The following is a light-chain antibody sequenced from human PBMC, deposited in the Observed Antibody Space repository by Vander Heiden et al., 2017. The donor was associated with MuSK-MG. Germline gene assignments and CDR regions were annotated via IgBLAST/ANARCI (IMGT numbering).Light chain of an antibody. J-gene: IGLJ2*01. CDR2: QDS. CDR3: QAWDSSTAV. CDR1: KLGDKY. Sequence: SYELTQPPSVSVSPGQTASITCSGDKLGDKYACWYQQKPGQSPVLVIYQDSKRTSGIPERFSGSNSGNTATLTISGTQAVDEAYYYCQAWDSSTAVFVGGTKLTVL. V-gene: IGLV3-1*01.